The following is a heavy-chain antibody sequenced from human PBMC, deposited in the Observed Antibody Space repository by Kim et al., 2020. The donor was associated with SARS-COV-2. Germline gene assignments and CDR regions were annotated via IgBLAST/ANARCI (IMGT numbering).Heavy chain of an antibody. V-gene: IGHV3-64D*06. J-gene: IGHJ3*01. CDR3: VRRGGSTYYDSSGYVS. CDR1: GFTFSSYA. Sequence: GGSLRLSCSAYGFTFSSYAMHWVRQAPGKGLEYVSAISSNGGSTYYADSVKGRFTISRDNSKNTLYLQMSSLRAEDTAVYYCVRRGGSTYYDSSGYVSWGQGTMVTVSS. CDR2: ISSNGGST. D-gene: IGHD3-22*01.